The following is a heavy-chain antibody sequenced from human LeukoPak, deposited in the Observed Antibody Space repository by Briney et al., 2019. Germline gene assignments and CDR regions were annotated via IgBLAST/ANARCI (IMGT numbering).Heavy chain of an antibody. CDR1: GYTFTSYG. CDR3: AGGGYNWNYLYYFDY. Sequence: ASVKVSCKASGYTFTSYGISWVRQAPGQGLEWMGWISAYNGNTNYAQKLQGRVTMTTDTSTSTAYMELRSLRSDDTAVYYCAGGGYNWNYLYYFDYWGQGTLVTVSS. V-gene: IGHV1-18*01. D-gene: IGHD1-7*01. J-gene: IGHJ4*02. CDR2: ISAYNGNT.